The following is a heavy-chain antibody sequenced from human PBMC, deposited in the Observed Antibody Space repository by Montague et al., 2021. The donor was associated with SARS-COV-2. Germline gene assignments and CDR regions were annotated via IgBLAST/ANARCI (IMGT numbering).Heavy chain of an antibody. D-gene: IGHD1-26*01. Sequence: SETLSLTCTVSGGSISSSSYYWGWICQPPGKGLEWIGSIYYSGSTYYNPSLKSRVTISVDTSKNQFSLKLSSVTAADTAVYYCARQMTSWWELLYYFDYWGQGTLVTVSS. CDR1: GGSISSSSYY. V-gene: IGHV4-39*01. CDR2: IYYSGST. CDR3: ARQMTSWWELLYYFDY. J-gene: IGHJ4*02.